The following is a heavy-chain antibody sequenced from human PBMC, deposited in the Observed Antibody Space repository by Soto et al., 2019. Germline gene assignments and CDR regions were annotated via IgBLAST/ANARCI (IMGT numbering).Heavy chain of an antibody. CDR3: TRDETFWSGYYHASERDDYYYGMDV. J-gene: IGHJ6*02. D-gene: IGHD3-3*01. V-gene: IGHV1-69*12. CDR2: IIPIFGTA. CDR1: GGTFSSYA. Sequence: QVQLVQSGAEVKKPGSSVKVSCKASGGTFSSYAISWVRQAPGQGLEWMGGIIPIFGTANYAQKFQGRVTITADESTSTAYMGLSSLRSEDTAVYYCTRDETFWSGYYHASERDDYYYGMDVWGQGTTVTVSS.